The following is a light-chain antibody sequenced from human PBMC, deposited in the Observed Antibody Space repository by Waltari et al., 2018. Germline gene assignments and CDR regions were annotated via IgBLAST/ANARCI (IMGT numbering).Light chain of an antibody. CDR3: AAWDDRMNGRGV. CDR1: SSNIESNT. CDR2: RNS. Sequence: QSVLTQPSSASWTPGQRVTISCSGSSSNIESNTVNWYHQPPGTAPKLLVYRNSPRPPGVPGGLSGSQAGTSAYLAISGLQSEDEATYYCAAWDDRMNGRGVFGGGTKVTVL. V-gene: IGLV1-44*01. J-gene: IGLJ3*02.